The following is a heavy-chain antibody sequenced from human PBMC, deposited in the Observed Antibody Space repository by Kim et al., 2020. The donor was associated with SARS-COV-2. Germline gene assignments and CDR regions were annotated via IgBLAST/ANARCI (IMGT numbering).Heavy chain of an antibody. CDR3: ARGAFGSGWCHPLDY. J-gene: IGHJ4*02. Sequence: SQTLSLTCAISGDSVSSNTASWHWIRQSPSRGLEWLGRTYYRSKWYNDYAVSVKSRININPDTSKNQFSLQLASVTPADTADYYCARGAFGSGWCHPLDYWGQETLVTVSS. D-gene: IGHD6-19*01. V-gene: IGHV6-1*01. CDR2: TYYRSKWYN. CDR1: GDSVSSNTAS.